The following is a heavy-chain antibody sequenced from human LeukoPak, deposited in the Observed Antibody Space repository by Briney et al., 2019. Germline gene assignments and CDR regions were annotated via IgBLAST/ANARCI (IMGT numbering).Heavy chain of an antibody. CDR3: AKDLVRDSSSWPTDY. CDR1: GFTFSSYG. J-gene: IGHJ4*02. D-gene: IGHD6-13*01. CDR2: ISYDGSNK. Sequence: GGSLRLSCAASGFTFSSYGMHWVRQAPARGRGWVAVISYDGSNKYYADSVKGRFTISRDNSKNTLQLQMNSLRAEDTAVYYCAKDLVRDSSSWPTDYWGQGTLVTVSS. V-gene: IGHV3-30*18.